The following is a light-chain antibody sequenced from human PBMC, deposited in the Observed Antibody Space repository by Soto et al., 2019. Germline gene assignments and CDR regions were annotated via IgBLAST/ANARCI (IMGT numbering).Light chain of an antibody. CDR3: QQYNNWPPLYT. CDR1: QSVSSN. J-gene: IGKJ2*01. V-gene: IGKV3-15*01. Sequence: EIVMTQSPATLSVSPGERATLSCRASQSVSSNLAWYQQKPGQAPRLLMYGASTRATGIPARFSGSGSGTEFTLTISSLQSEDFAVYYCQQYNNWPPLYTFGQGTKVHIK. CDR2: GAS.